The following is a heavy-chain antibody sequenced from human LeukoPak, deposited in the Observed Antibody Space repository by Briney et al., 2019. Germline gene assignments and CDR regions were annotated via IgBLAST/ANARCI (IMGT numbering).Heavy chain of an antibody. CDR2: ISSSSSYI. V-gene: IGHV3-21*01. D-gene: IGHD3-3*01. J-gene: IGHJ6*02. Sequence: PGGSLRLSCAASGFTFSSYSMNWVRQAPGEGLEWVSSISSSSSYIYYADSVKGRFTISRDNAKNSLYLQMNSLRAEDTAVYYCAGPEWLSTFAFTGGADDRLYGMDVWGQGTTVTVSS. CDR3: AGPEWLSTFAFTGGADDRLYGMDV. CDR1: GFTFSSYS.